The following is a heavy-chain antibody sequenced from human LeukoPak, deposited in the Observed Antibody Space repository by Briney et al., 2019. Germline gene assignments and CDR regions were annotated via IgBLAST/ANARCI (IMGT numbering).Heavy chain of an antibody. D-gene: IGHD6-13*01. V-gene: IGHV3-7*01. Sequence: PGGSLRLSCVASGLPFSDYWMSWVRQAPGKGLEWVANIKQDESEKYYVDSVRGRFTISRDNAKTSLYLQMNSLRVEDTAVYYCARGSHSSSYGFDYWGQGALVTASS. CDR3: ARGSHSSSYGFDY. CDR1: GLPFSDYW. J-gene: IGHJ4*02. CDR2: IKQDESEK.